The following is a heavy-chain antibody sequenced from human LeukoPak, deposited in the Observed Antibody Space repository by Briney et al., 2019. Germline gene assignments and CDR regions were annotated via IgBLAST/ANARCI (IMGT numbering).Heavy chain of an antibody. CDR1: GFTFSSYW. J-gene: IGHJ4*02. V-gene: IGHV3-7*01. Sequence: GGSLRLSCAAYGFTFSSYWMSWVRQAPGKGLEWVANIKQDGSEKYYVDSVKGRFTISRDNAKNSLYLQMNSLRAEDTAVYYCARESDSSSWLDYWGQGTLVTVSS. CDR2: IKQDGSEK. CDR3: ARESDSSSWLDY. D-gene: IGHD6-13*01.